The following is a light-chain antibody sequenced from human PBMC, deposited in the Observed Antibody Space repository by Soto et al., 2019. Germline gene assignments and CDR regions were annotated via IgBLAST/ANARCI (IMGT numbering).Light chain of an antibody. J-gene: IGKJ1*01. CDR2: DAS. V-gene: IGKV3-11*01. CDR1: QSVSSY. CDR3: QQRSNWLWT. Sequence: EIVLTQSPGTLSLSPGERAILSYRASQSVSSYLAWYQQKPGQAPRLLIYDASNRATGIPARFSGSGSGTDFTLTISSLEPEDFAVYYCQQRSNWLWTFGQGTKVDIK.